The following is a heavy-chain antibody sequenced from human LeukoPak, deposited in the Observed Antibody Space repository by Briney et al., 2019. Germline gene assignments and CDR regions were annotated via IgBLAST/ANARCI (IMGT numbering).Heavy chain of an antibody. CDR3: ARLAAPTWYFDL. Sequence: GGSLRLSCAASGFTFSSYDMHWVRQATGKGLEWVSAIGTAGDTYYPGSVKGRFTISRENAKNSLYLQMNSLRAGDTAVYYCARLAAPTWYFDLWGRGTLVTVSS. CDR2: IGTAGDT. CDR1: GFTFSSYD. J-gene: IGHJ2*01. D-gene: IGHD6-13*01. V-gene: IGHV3-13*01.